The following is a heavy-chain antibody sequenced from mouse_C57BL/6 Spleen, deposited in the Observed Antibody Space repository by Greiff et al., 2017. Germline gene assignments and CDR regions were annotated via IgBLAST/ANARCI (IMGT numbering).Heavy chain of an antibody. CDR1: GYSFTGYF. CDR2: INPYNGDT. V-gene: IGHV1-20*01. Sequence: EVQLQQSGPELVKPGDSVKISCKASGYSFTGYFMNWVMQSHGKSLEWIGRINPYNGDTFYNQKFKGKATLTVDKSSSTAHMELRSLTSEDSAVYYCARGQLPSIHAIDYWGQGTSVTVSS. D-gene: IGHD6-1*02. J-gene: IGHJ4*01. CDR3: ARGQLPSIHAIDY.